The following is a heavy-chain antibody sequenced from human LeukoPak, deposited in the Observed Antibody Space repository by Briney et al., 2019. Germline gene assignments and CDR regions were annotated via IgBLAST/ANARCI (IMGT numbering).Heavy chain of an antibody. Sequence: SETLSLTCAVYGGSFSGYYWSWIRQPPGKGLEWIGEINHSGSTNYNPSLKSRVTISVDKSKNQFSLKLTSVTAADTAVYYCAKGGGAFDRWGRGSLVTVSS. V-gene: IGHV4-34*01. J-gene: IGHJ5*02. CDR1: GGSFSGYY. CDR2: INHSGST. D-gene: IGHD2-15*01. CDR3: AKGGGAFDR.